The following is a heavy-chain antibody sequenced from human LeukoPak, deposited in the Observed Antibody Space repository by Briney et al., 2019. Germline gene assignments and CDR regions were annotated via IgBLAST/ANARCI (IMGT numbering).Heavy chain of an antibody. CDR3: ARAGLLWFGESKLDY. Sequence: GGSLRLSCAASGFTFSSYWMSWVRQAPGKGLEWVVNIKQDGSEKYYVDSVKGRFTISRDDAKNSLYLQMNSLRAEDTAVYYCARAGLLWFGESKLDYWGQGTLVTVSS. J-gene: IGHJ4*02. CDR2: IKQDGSEK. CDR1: GFTFSSYW. V-gene: IGHV3-7*01. D-gene: IGHD3-10*01.